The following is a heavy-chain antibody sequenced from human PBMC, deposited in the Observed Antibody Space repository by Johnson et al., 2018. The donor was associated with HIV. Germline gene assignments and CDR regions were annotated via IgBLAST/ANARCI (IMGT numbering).Heavy chain of an antibody. CDR2: TWFDGSNK. D-gene: IGHD6-13*01. CDR1: GFTFDDYG. J-gene: IGHJ3*02. Sequence: QVQLVESGGGVVRPGGSLRLSCAASGFTFDDYGMHWVSQAPGKGLEWVAVTWFDGSNKYYSDSVKGRFTISRDNSKSTLYLQMNSLRAEDTAVYYCAKVAVATAAGGVALDIWGPGTMVIVSS. CDR3: AKVAVATAAGGVALDI. V-gene: IGHV3-33*06.